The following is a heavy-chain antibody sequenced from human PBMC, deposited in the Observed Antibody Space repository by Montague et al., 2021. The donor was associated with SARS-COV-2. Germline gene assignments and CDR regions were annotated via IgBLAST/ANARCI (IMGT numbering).Heavy chain of an antibody. CDR2: ISSSGSTI. V-gene: IGHV3-48*03. CDR1: GFTFSSYE. Sequence: SLRLSCSASGFTFSSYEMNWVRQAPGKGLEWVSYISSSGSTIYYXDSVKGRFTISRDNAKNSLYLQMNSLRAEDTAVYHCAREQPYNWNYNRPHFDYWGQGTLVTVSS. D-gene: IGHD1-7*01. J-gene: IGHJ4*02. CDR3: AREQPYNWNYNRPHFDY.